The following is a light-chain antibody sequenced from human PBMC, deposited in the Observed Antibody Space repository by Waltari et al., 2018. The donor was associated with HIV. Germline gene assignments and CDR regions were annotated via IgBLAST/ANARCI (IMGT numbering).Light chain of an antibody. CDR2: SSN. CDR3: ATWDDTLNGYV. CDR1: SSNIGSNI. J-gene: IGLJ1*01. V-gene: IGLV1-44*01. Sequence: QSMLTQPPSASGTPGQRVTISCSGSSSNIGSNIVNWYQLLPGKAPKLLIYSSNQRPSGVPDRSSGSKSGTSASLAISGLQSEDEADYYCATWDDTLNGYVFGTGTKVTVL.